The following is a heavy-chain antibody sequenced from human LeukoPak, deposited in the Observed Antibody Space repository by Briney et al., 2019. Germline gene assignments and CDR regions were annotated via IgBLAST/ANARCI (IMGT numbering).Heavy chain of an antibody. CDR2: IYYSGST. D-gene: IGHD3-9*01. V-gene: IGHV4-39*07. Sequence: SETLSLTCTVSGGSISSSSYYWGWIRQPPGKGLEWIGSIYYSGSTYYSPSLKSRVTISVDTSKNQFSLKLSSVTAADTAVYYCARAQGILTGGRFDYWGQGTLVTVSS. J-gene: IGHJ4*02. CDR3: ARAQGILTGGRFDY. CDR1: GGSISSSSYY.